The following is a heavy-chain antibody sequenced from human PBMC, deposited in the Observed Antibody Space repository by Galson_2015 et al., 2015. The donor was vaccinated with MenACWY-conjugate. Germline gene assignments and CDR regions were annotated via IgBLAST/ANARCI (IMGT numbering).Heavy chain of an antibody. D-gene: IGHD3-3*02. V-gene: IGHV5-51*01. J-gene: IGHJ4*02. CDR1: GYSFSSFW. CDR2: IYPGDSDT. CDR3: TRHLSGAISPVHY. Sequence: QSGAEVKKPGESLKMSCKASGYSFSSFWIGWVRQMPGKGLEWMGIIYPGDSDTRYSPSFQGQVTISADTSISTVYLQWTRLQASDTAICYCTRHLSGAISPVHYRGQVALVTVAS.